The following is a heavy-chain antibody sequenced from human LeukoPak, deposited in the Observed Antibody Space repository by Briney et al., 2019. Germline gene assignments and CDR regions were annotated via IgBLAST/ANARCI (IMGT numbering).Heavy chain of an antibody. CDR1: GFTFSSYS. CDR2: ISSSSSYI. V-gene: IGHV3-21*01. D-gene: IGHD3-22*01. J-gene: IGHJ4*02. CDR3: ARVAGYDSSGYPLDYFDY. Sequence: GGSLRLSCAASGFTFSSYSMNWVRQAPGKGLEWVSSISSSSSYIYFADSVKGRFTISRDNAKNSLYLQMNSLRAEDTAVYYCARVAGYDSSGYPLDYFDYWGQGTLVTVSS.